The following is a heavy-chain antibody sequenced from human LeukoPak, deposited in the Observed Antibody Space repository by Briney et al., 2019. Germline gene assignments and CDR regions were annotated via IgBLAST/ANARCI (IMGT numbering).Heavy chain of an antibody. J-gene: IGHJ4*02. V-gene: IGHV4-61*05. CDR2: IYYSGST. CDR1: GGSISSSSYY. D-gene: IGHD4-17*01. Sequence: PETLSLTCTVSGGSISSSSYYWGWIRQPPGKGLEWIGYIYYSGSTNYNPSLKSRVTMSVDTSKNQFSLKLSSVTALDTAVYYCARTVTPTYYFDYWGQGTLVTVSS. CDR3: ARTVTPTYYFDY.